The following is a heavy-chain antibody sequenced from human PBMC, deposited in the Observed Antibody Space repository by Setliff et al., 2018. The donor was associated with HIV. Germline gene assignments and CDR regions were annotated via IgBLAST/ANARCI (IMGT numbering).Heavy chain of an antibody. D-gene: IGHD3-3*01. CDR3: ARCLNTEYWSGYSPFDS. J-gene: IGHJ4*02. CDR1: GFIFSDSW. CDR2: IKDDGREE. Sequence: SLRLSCGASGFIFSDSWMDWVRQAPGKGLEWVASIKDDGREEDYADSVKGRFTISRDNAKTSLFLQMDSLGAEDTAVYYCARCLNTEYWSGYSPFDSWGLGSLVTVSS. V-gene: IGHV3-7*03.